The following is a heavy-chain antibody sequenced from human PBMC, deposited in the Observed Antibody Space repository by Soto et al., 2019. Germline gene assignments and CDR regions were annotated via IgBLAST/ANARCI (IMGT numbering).Heavy chain of an antibody. V-gene: IGHV3-23*01. CDR3: AGRITVAGKLVY. CDR1: GLTFSSYG. CDR2: ISGSGGST. Sequence: GGSLRLSCAASGLTFSSYGMSWVRQAPGKGLEWVSAISGSGGSTFYVDSVKGRFTISRDNSKNTLFLQMNSLRAEDTAVYYCAGRITVAGKLVYWGQGTLVTVSS. D-gene: IGHD6-19*01. J-gene: IGHJ4*02.